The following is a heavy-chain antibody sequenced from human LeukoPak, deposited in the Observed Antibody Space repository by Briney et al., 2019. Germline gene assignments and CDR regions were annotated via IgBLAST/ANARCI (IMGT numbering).Heavy chain of an antibody. D-gene: IGHD2-2*02. CDR1: GGSFSDYY. J-gene: IGHJ5*02. Sequence: SETLSLTCAVYGGSFSDYYWSWIRQPPGKGLEWMGEINHSGSTNYNPSLKSRVTISADTSKNQFSLKLSSVTAADTAVYYWASGQARYPSWGQGTLVTVSS. CDR3: ASGQARYPS. CDR2: INHSGST. V-gene: IGHV4-34*01.